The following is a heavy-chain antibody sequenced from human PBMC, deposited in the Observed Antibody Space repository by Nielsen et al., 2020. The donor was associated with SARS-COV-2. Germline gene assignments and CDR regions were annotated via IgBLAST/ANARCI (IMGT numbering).Heavy chain of an antibody. V-gene: IGHV3-23*03. CDR3: AKGSLGGATNFDS. CDR2: IYSGDGTT. J-gene: IGHJ4*02. Sequence: GESLKISCAASGFPFSVYTMSWVRQAPGKGLESISVIYSGDGTTNYARSVKGRFTISRDKSKNTLYLQMNSLRVEDTAAYHCAKGSLGGATNFDSWGQGTLVTVSS. D-gene: IGHD3-16*01. CDR1: GFPFSVYT.